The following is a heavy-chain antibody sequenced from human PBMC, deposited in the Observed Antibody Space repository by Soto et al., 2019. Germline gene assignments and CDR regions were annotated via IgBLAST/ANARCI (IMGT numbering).Heavy chain of an antibody. V-gene: IGHV4-39*07. CDR1: GGSISSSSYY. Sequence: SETLSLTCTVSGGSISSSSYYWGWIRQPPGKGLEWIGSIYYSGSTYYNPSLKSRVTISVDTSKNQFSLKLSSVTAADTAVYYCARAQYVVVVPPEGPTHNWFDPWGQGTLVTVSS. CDR2: IYYSGST. J-gene: IGHJ5*02. D-gene: IGHD2-2*01. CDR3: ARAQYVVVVPPEGPTHNWFDP.